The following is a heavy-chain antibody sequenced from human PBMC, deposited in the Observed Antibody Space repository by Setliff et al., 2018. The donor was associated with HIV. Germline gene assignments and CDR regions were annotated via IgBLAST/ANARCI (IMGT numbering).Heavy chain of an antibody. Sequence: SETLSLTCTVSGGSISNYYWGWIRQPPGKGLEWIGHIYSGGSTNYNPSLKSRVTISVDTSKNQISLKLSSVTAADTAVYYCARRMSSGSYYDYWGQGTLVTVSS. J-gene: IGHJ4*02. CDR3: ARRMSSGSYYDY. D-gene: IGHD1-26*01. CDR1: GGSISNYY. CDR2: IYSGGST. V-gene: IGHV4-59*08.